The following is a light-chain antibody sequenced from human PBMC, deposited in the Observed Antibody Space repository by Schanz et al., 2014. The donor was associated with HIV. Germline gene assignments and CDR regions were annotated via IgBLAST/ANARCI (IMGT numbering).Light chain of an antibody. CDR2: DVS. CDR3: SSYTSSSTLDVV. Sequence: QSALTQPRSVSGSPGQSVTISCTGTSSDVGGYNYVSWYQQHPGKAPKLMIYDVSRRPSGVSNRFSGSKSGNTASLTISGLQAEDEADYYCSSYTSSSTLDVVFGGGTKLTVL. V-gene: IGLV2-14*01. CDR1: SSDVGGYNY. J-gene: IGLJ2*01.